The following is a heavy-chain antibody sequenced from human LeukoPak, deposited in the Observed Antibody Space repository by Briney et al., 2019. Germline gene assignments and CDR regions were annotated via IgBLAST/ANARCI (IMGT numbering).Heavy chain of an antibody. V-gene: IGHV4-34*01. J-gene: IGHJ6*03. Sequence: KPSETLSLTCVVYDESFSGYYWSWVRQPPGKGLEWIGYIYHSGSTYYNPSLKSRVTISVDRSKNQFSLKLSSVTAADTAVYYCARAGREIAARRHYYYYYYMDVWGKGTTVTVSS. CDR3: ARAGREIAARRHYYYYYYMDV. CDR2: IYHSGST. D-gene: IGHD6-6*01. CDR1: DESFSGYY.